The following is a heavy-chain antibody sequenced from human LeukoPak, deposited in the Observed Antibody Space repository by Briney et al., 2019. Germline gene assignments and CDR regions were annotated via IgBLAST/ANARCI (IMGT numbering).Heavy chain of an antibody. J-gene: IGHJ2*01. CDR1: GYTFTGYY. CDR2: INPNSGGT. Sequence: ASVKVSCKASGYTFTGYYMHWVRQAPGQGLEWMGWINPNSGGTNYAQKFQGWVTMTRDTSISTAYMELSRLRSDDTAVYYCARAYCGGDCYRSRPWYFDLWGRGTLATVSS. V-gene: IGHV1-2*04. CDR3: ARAYCGGDCYRSRPWYFDL. D-gene: IGHD2-21*02.